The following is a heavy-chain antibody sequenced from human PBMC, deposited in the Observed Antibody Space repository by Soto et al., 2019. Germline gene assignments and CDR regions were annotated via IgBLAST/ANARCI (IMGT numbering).Heavy chain of an antibody. J-gene: IGHJ6*02. D-gene: IGHD3-9*01. CDR3: ARGRMTGYLYYYYGMDV. V-gene: IGHV1-69*06. CDR2: IIPIFGTA. Sequence: SVKVSCKASGGTFSSYAISWVRQAPGQGLEWMGGIIPIFGTANYAQKFQGRVTITADKSTSTAYMELSSLRSEDTAVYYCARGRMTGYLYYYYGMDVWGQGTTVTISS. CDR1: GGTFSSYA.